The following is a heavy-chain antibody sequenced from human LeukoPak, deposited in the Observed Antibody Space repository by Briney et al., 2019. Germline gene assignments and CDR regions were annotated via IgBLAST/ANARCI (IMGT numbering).Heavy chain of an antibody. Sequence: PGGSLRLSCAASGFTFSSYGMSWVRQAPGKGLEWVSAISGSGGSTYYADSVKGRFTISRDNSKNTLYLQMNSLRAEDTAVYYCAKRIPAYYGSGSNDYWGQGTLVTVSS. CDR1: GFTFSSYG. CDR2: ISGSGGST. J-gene: IGHJ4*02. D-gene: IGHD3-10*01. CDR3: AKRIPAYYGSGSNDY. V-gene: IGHV3-23*01.